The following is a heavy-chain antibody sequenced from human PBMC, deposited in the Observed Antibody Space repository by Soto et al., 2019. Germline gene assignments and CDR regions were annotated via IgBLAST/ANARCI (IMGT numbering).Heavy chain of an antibody. J-gene: IGHJ6*03. Sequence: GGSLRLSCAASGFTVSSNYMSWVRQAPGKGLEWVSVIYSGGSTYYADSVKGRFTISRHNSKNTLYLQMNSLRAEDTAVYYCGRDLGTRIAGTTEAWEHYYMDVWGKGTTVTVS. CDR1: GFTVSSNY. D-gene: IGHD1-7*01. V-gene: IGHV3-53*04. CDR3: GRDLGTRIAGTTEAWEHYYMDV. CDR2: IYSGGST.